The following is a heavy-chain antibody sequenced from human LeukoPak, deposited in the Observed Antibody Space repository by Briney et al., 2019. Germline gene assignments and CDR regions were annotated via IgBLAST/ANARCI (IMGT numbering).Heavy chain of an antibody. CDR2: INHSGST. CDR3: ARGRIRYFDWLPNPSSFDY. D-gene: IGHD3-9*01. V-gene: IGHV4-34*01. J-gene: IGHJ4*02. Sequence: PSETLSLTGAVYGGSFSGYYWSWIRQPPGKGLEWIGEINHSGSTNYNPSLKSRVTISVDTSKNQFSLKLSSVTAADTAVYYCARGRIRYFDWLPNPSSFDYWGQGTLVTVSS. CDR1: GGSFSGYY.